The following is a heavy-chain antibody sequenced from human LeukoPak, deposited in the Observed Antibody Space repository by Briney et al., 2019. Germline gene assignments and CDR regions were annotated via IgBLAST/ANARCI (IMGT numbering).Heavy chain of an antibody. J-gene: IGHJ5*02. CDR3: AKLPREYCSSTSCPNWFDT. Sequence: GGSLRLSCAASGFTFSSYGMTWVRQAPGKGLEGVSAISASGGTTYYADSVKGRFTTSRDNSKNTLYLQMNSLRDDDTAVYYCAKLPREYCSSTSCPNWFDTWGQGTLVTVSS. D-gene: IGHD2-2*01. V-gene: IGHV3-23*01. CDR1: GFTFSSYG. CDR2: ISASGGTT.